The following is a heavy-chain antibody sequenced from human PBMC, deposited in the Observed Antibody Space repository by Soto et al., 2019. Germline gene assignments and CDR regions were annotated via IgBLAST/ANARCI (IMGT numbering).Heavy chain of an antibody. CDR1: GGSFSGYY. CDR3: ARRMVTRRGFDS. V-gene: IGHV4-34*01. CDR2: INHSGST. Sequence: SETLSLTCAVYGGSFSGYYWTWIRQPPGKGLEWIGEINHSGSTNYKPSLKSRVTIPVDTSKNQFSLKLSSVTAADTAVYYCARRMVTRRGFDSWGQGTLVTVSS. D-gene: IGHD5-18*01. J-gene: IGHJ4*02.